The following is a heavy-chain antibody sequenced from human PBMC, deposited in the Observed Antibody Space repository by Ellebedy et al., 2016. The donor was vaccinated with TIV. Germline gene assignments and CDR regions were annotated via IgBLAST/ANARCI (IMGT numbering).Heavy chain of an antibody. CDR2: IDPEDGKT. CDR3: GTGDWTFLGMDV. V-gene: IGHV1-24*01. Sequence: ASVKVSXXVSGYTLTEVTIHWVRQAPGKGLEWMGGIDPEDGKTIYAQKFQGRVTMTEDTFTDTAYLELSSLRSEDSAVYYRGTGDWTFLGMDVWGPGTTVTVSS. J-gene: IGHJ6*02. D-gene: IGHD2-21*02. CDR1: GYTLTEVT.